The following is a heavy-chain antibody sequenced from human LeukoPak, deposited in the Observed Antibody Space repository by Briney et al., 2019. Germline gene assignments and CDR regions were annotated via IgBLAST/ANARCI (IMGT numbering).Heavy chain of an antibody. V-gene: IGHV1-2*02. CDR1: GYTFTGYY. J-gene: IGHJ4*02. Sequence: ASVRVSCKASGYTFTGYYMHWVRQAPGQGLEWMGWINPNTGDTHYAQKFQGRVTLTRDTSITTVYMELSRLTSDDTAIFYCAVAPGDYWGQGTLVTVSS. D-gene: IGHD2-21*01. CDR2: INPNTGDT. CDR3: AVAPGDY.